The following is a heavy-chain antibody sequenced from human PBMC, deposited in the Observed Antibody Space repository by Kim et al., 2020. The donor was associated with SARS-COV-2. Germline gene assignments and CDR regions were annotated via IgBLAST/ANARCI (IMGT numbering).Heavy chain of an antibody. CDR1: GGSISDYY. D-gene: IGHD3-10*01. J-gene: IGHJ4*02. CDR3: AREKSNGLGTYHY. Sequence: SETLSLTCTVSGGSISDYYWSWIRQPPGKGLEWIGYIYYSGSTTYNPSLKSRVTISVDTSKNQFSLRLSSVTAADTAVYYCAREKSNGLGTYHYWGQGTL. V-gene: IGHV4-59*13. CDR2: IYYSGST.